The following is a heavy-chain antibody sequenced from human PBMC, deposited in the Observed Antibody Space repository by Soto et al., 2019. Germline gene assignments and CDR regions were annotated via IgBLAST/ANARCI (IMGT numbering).Heavy chain of an antibody. CDR3: ARGRTVNFYGMAV. J-gene: IGHJ6*02. D-gene: IGHD4-17*01. CDR1: GYTFTDHY. Sequence: QVQLVQSGAEVKKPGASVKVSYVASGYTFTDHYIHWVRQAPGQGLEWMGWINPHSGDTIYAQKYQARVTLTRDTSISTAYVELSRLRSDDTAVYYCARGRTVNFYGMAVWGQGTTVTVSS. CDR2: INPHSGDT. V-gene: IGHV1-2*02.